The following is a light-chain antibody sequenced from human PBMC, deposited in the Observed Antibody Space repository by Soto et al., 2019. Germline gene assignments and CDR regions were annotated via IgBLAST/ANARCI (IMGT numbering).Light chain of an antibody. CDR2: SNN. J-gene: IGLJ2*01. V-gene: IGLV1-44*01. CDR1: SSNIGSNT. CDR3: AAWDDSLNALV. Sequence: QLVLTQPPSASGTPGQRVTISCSGSSSNIGSNTVNWYQQLPGTAPKLLIYSNNQRPSGVPDRFSGSKSGTSAPLAISGLQSEDEADYYCAAWDDSLNALVFGGGTKLTVL.